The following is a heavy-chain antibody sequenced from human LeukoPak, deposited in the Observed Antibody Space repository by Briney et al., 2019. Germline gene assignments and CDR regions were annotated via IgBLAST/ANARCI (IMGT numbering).Heavy chain of an antibody. CDR1: GFTFSSYA. CDR2: ISGSGGST. V-gene: IGHV3-23*01. Sequence: GGSLRLSCAASGFTFSSYAMSWVRQAPGKGLEWVSAISGSGGSTYYADSVKGRFTISRDNAKNSLYLQMNSLRAEDTALYYCAKDIQGMVRGVLDYWGQGTLVTVSS. D-gene: IGHD3-10*01. J-gene: IGHJ4*02. CDR3: AKDIQGMVRGVLDY.